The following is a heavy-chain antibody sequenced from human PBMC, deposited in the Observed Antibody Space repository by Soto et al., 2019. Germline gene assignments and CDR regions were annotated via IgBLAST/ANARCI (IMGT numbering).Heavy chain of an antibody. CDR2: IYHSGST. Sequence: QVQLQESGPGLVKPSQTLSLTCTVSGGSISSGGYYWSWIRQHPGKGLEWIGHIYHSGSTYYNPSLKSRITMSVDTSKNQFSLKLSSVTAADTAVYYCAREGREGWHTYGFTVLDCWGQGTLVTVSS. V-gene: IGHV4-31*03. J-gene: IGHJ4*02. CDR3: AREGREGWHTYGFTVLDC. D-gene: IGHD5-18*01. CDR1: GGSISSGGYY.